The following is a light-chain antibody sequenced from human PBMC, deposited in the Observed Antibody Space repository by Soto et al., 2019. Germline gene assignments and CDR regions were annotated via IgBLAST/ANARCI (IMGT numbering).Light chain of an antibody. CDR3: HQYGSSPLYT. CDR2: GAS. J-gene: IGKJ2*01. Sequence: EIVWTQSPGTLSLSPGERATLSCRASQSVSSSYLAWYQQKPGQAPRLLIYGASSRATGIPDRFSGSGSGTDFTITISRLEPEDFAVYYCHQYGSSPLYTFGQGTKLEIK. V-gene: IGKV3-20*01. CDR1: QSVSSSY.